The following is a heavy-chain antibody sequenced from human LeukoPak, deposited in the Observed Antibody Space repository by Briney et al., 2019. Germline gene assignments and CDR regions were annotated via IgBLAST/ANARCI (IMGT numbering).Heavy chain of an antibody. Sequence: GGSLRLSCAASGFTFSSYGMHWVRQAPGKGLEWLTVLSSDGFYKYSQESLQGRFTISRDNSKNTLYLEMNSLRPEDTAVYYCARGGRGLLWFRDALDVWGQGTKVTVSS. CDR2: LSSDGFYK. V-gene: IGHV3-30*03. CDR3: ARGGRGLLWFRDALDV. J-gene: IGHJ3*01. CDR1: GFTFSSYG. D-gene: IGHD5-18*01.